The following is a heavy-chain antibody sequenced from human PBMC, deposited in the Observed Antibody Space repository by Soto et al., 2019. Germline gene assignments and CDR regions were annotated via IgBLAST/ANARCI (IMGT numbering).Heavy chain of an antibody. D-gene: IGHD1-26*01. CDR2: IYSGGST. CDR3: ARGATSTWEWEVTPFDY. Sequence: EVQLVESGGGLIQPGGSLRLSCAASGFTVSSNYMSWVRQAPGKGLEWVSVIYSGGSTYYADSVKGRFTISRDNSKNTLYLQMNSLRAEDTAVYYCARGATSTWEWEVTPFDYWGQGTLVTVSS. CDR1: GFTVSSNY. J-gene: IGHJ4*02. V-gene: IGHV3-53*01.